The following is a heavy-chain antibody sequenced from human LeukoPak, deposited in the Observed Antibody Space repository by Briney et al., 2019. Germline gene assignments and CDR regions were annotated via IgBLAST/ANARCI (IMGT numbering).Heavy chain of an antibody. V-gene: IGHV4-34*01. J-gene: IGHJ4*02. CDR1: GXSFSGYY. D-gene: IGHD3-10*01. CDR3: ARVGADGSGFLFDY. Sequence: KTSETLSLTCAVYGXSFSGYYWSWIRQPPGKGLEWIGEINHSGSTNYNPSLKSRVTISVDTSKNQFSLKLSSVTAADTAVYYCARVGADGSGFLFDYWGQGTLVTVSS. CDR2: INHSGST.